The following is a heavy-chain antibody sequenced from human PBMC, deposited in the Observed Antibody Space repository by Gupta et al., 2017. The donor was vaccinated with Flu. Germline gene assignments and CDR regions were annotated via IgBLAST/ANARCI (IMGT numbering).Heavy chain of an antibody. V-gene: IGHV3-33*01. CDR3: ARVRGLWTIVDGFDI. Sequence: VQLVESGGGVVQSGTSLRLSCVVSGFTFNTYGMHWVRQAPGKGLEWVAVIWYDGSNKYYADSVKGRFTISRDNSKNTLYLQMNSLRGEDTAVYYCARVRGLWTIVDGFDIWGQGTMVTVSS. CDR1: GFTFNTYG. CDR2: IWYDGSNK. J-gene: IGHJ3*02. D-gene: IGHD3/OR15-3a*01.